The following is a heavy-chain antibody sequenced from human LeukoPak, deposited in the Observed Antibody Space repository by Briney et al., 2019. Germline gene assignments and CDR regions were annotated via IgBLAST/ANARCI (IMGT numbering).Heavy chain of an antibody. Sequence: ASVKVSCKASGYTLTDYYMHWVRQAPGQGLEWMGWINPNTGGTNYAQMFQGRVTMTRDTSISTAYMELAGLRYDDTAMYFCARKGGPRVNAFDFWGQGTMVTVSS. J-gene: IGHJ3*01. CDR1: GYTLTDYY. V-gene: IGHV1-2*02. CDR2: INPNTGGT. CDR3: ARKGGPRVNAFDF. D-gene: IGHD1-14*01.